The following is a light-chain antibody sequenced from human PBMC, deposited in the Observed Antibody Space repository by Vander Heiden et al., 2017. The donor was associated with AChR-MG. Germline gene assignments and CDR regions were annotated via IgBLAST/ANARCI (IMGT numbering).Light chain of an antibody. CDR3: QQRSDLLT. Sequence: EIVLTQSPATLSLSPGERATLSCRASQSISSYLARYQQKPGQAPRLLIYDAFSRATGIPARFSGSGSGTDFTLTISSLEPEDFAVYYCQQRSDLLTFGGGTRVEIK. CDR2: DAF. V-gene: IGKV3-11*01. CDR1: QSISSY. J-gene: IGKJ4*01.